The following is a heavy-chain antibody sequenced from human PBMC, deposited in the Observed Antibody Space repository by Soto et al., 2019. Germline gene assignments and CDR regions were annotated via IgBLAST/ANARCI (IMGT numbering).Heavy chain of an antibody. CDR3: ARGLVTGTTSKYYYSGMDV. CDR2: IIPIFDTT. CDR1: GGTFSSYV. J-gene: IGHJ6*02. V-gene: IGHV1-69*12. Sequence: QVQLVQTGPEVKKPGSSVKVSCKASGGTFSSYVITWVRQSPGQGLEWMGGIIPIFDTTNYAQKFQGRITLTADESTRTAYMELNSLRSEDTAVYSCARGLVTGTTSKYYYSGMDVWGQGTTVTVSS. D-gene: IGHD1-1*01.